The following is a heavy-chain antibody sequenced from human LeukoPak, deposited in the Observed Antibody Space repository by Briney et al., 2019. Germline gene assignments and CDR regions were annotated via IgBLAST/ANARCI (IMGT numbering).Heavy chain of an antibody. CDR2: IYYSGST. CDR1: GGSISSYY. V-gene: IGHV4-59*01. D-gene: IGHD1-26*01. CDR3: ARDSGSYWGYFDY. J-gene: IGHJ4*02. Sequence: PSATLSLTCPVSGGSISSYYWSWIRQPPGKGLEWIGYIYYSGSTNYNPSLKSRVTISVDTSKSQFSLKLSSVTAADTAVYYCARDSGSYWGYFDYWGQGTLVTVSS.